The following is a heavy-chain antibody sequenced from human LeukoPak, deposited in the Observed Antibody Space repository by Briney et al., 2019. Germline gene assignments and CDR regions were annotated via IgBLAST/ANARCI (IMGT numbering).Heavy chain of an antibody. CDR2: IRYDGSNK. J-gene: IGHJ2*01. CDR3: AKGIVRGYRYFDL. CDR1: GFTFSSYG. V-gene: IGHV3-30*02. Sequence: GGSLRLSCAASGFTFSSYGMHWVRQAPGKGLEWVAFIRYDGSNKYYADSVKGRFTISRDNSKNTLYLQMNSLRAEDTAVYYCAKGIVRGYRYFDLWGRGTLVTVSS. D-gene: IGHD3-16*02.